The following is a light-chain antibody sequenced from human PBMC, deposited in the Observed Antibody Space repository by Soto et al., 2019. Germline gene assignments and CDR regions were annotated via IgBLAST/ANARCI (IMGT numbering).Light chain of an antibody. CDR1: SSDVGSYNL. J-gene: IGLJ2*01. Sequence: QSVLTQPASVSGSPGQSITISCTGTSSDVGSYNLVSWYQQHPGKAPKLMIYEVSKRPSGVSNRFSGSKSGNTASLTISGLQAEDEADYYCCSYACSSTLVFGGVTKVTVL. CDR3: CSYACSSTLV. CDR2: EVS. V-gene: IGLV2-23*02.